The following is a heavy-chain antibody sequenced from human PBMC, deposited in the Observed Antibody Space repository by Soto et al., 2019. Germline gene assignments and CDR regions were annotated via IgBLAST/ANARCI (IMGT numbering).Heavy chain of an antibody. Sequence: GGSLRLSCEKSGFSLSVYGMHWVRQAPGKGLEWVAVIWYDASKQFYAASVEGRFTISRDNSKAILYLQMNSLRAEDTAVYYCAAWAEGATEVHWGQGTLVTVSS. CDR3: AAWAEGATEVH. CDR1: GFSLSVYG. J-gene: IGHJ4*02. CDR2: IWYDASKQ. V-gene: IGHV3-33*01. D-gene: IGHD2-15*01.